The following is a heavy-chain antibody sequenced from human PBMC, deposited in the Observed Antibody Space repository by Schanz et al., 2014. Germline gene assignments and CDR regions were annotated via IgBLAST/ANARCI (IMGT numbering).Heavy chain of an antibody. CDR1: GYTFTNYY. J-gene: IGHJ2*01. CDR2: TNPNGGA. V-gene: IGHV1-2*02. Sequence: QVHLVQSGAEVKKPGASVKLSCKASGYTFTNYYMHWVRQAPGQGLEWMGVTNPNGGAEFAQKFQGRISMTRDTSTTTFYMELSSLTSDDTAVYFCARDVGRPGHFWYFDLWGRGTLVTVSS. D-gene: IGHD1-1*01. CDR3: ARDVGRPGHFWYFDL.